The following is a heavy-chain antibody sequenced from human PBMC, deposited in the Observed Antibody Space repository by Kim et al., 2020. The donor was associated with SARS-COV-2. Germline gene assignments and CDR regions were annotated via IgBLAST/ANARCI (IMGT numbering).Heavy chain of an antibody. CDR3: ARGPLWFGEWSFDY. Sequence: AQKLQGRVTIPRDTSNSTAYMELSRLRSESTAVYYCARGPLWFGEWSFDYWGQGTLVTVSS. V-gene: IGHV1-2*02. J-gene: IGHJ4*02. D-gene: IGHD3-10*01.